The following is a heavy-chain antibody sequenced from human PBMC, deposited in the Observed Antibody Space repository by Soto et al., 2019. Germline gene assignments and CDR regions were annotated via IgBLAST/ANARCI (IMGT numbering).Heavy chain of an antibody. Sequence: GGSLRLSCAASGFTFSSYWMHWVRQAPGKGLVWVSRINSDGSSTSYADSVKGRFTISRDNAKNTLYLQMNSLRAEDTAGDYCARDELQGIAVAGNHYYYYYGMDVWGQGTTVTVSS. CDR1: GFTFSSYW. V-gene: IGHV3-74*01. CDR3: ARDELQGIAVAGNHYYYYYGMDV. J-gene: IGHJ6*02. D-gene: IGHD6-19*01. CDR2: INSDGSST.